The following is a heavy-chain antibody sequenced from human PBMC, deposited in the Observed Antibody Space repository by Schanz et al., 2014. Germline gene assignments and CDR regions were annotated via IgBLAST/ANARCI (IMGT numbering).Heavy chain of an antibody. J-gene: IGHJ4*02. CDR3: ARGGPAYYFDD. CDR1: GFTFSSYA. Sequence: EVQLLESGGGLVQPGGSLRLSCAASGFTFSSYAMSWVRQAPGKGLEWVSAISGSGGNTYYADAVRGRFTISRDNSKTTVYLQMNSLRAEDTAVYYCARGGPAYYFDDWGQGTLVTVSA. V-gene: IGHV3-23*01. CDR2: ISGSGGNT.